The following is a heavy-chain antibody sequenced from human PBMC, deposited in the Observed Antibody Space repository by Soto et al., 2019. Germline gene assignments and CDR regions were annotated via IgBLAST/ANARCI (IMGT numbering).Heavy chain of an antibody. CDR3: ARVASIAARELSTDFDY. CDR1: GYTFTSYG. V-gene: IGHV1-18*01. Sequence: QVQLVQSGAEVKKPGASVKVSCKASGYTFTSYGISWVRQAPGQGLEWMGWISAYNGNTNYAQKLQGRVTMTTDTSKSTAYMELRSLRSDDTAVYYCARVASIAARELSTDFDYWGQGTLVTVSS. D-gene: IGHD6-6*01. CDR2: ISAYNGNT. J-gene: IGHJ4*02.